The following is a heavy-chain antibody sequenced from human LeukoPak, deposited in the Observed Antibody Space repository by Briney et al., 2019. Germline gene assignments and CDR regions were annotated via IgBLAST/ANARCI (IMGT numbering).Heavy chain of an antibody. CDR3: AKLMAGYSSSWYGDYYYYYGMDV. D-gene: IGHD6-13*01. J-gene: IGHJ6*02. CDR1: GFTFSSYA. V-gene: IGHV3-23*01. CDR2: ISGSGGST. Sequence: GGSLRLSCAASGFTFSSYAMSWVRQAPGKGLEWVSAISGSGGSTYYADSVKGRFTTSRDNSKNTLYLQMNSLRAEDTAVYYCAKLMAGYSSSWYGDYYYYYGMDVWGQGTTATVSS.